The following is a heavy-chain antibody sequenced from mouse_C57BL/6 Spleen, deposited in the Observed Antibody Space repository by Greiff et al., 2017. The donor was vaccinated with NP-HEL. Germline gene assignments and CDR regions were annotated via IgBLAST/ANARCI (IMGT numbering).Heavy chain of an antibody. CDR3: AGYGYYDYDGFAY. Sequence: VQLQQSGAELARPGASVKMSCKASGYTFTSYTMHWVKQRPGQGLEWIGYINPSSGYTKYNQKFKDKATLTADKSSSTAYMQLSSLTSEDSAVYYCAGYGYYDYDGFAYWGQGTLVTVSA. CDR2: INPSSGYT. V-gene: IGHV1-4*01. J-gene: IGHJ3*01. D-gene: IGHD2-4*01. CDR1: GYTFTSYT.